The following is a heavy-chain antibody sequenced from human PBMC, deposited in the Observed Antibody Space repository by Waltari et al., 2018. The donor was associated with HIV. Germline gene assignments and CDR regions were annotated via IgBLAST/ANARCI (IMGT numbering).Heavy chain of an antibody. CDR2: INPHSGAT. CDR1: GYTFTDYY. V-gene: IGHV1-2*06. J-gene: IGHJ4*02. D-gene: IGHD6-19*01. CDR3: ARVYSTGWDDDY. Sequence: QVHLVQSGAEVKKPGASVKVSCKVSGYTFTDYYMHWVRQAPGQGLEWMGRINPHSGATNYEQRFQGRVTMTRDTSSNTAYMELSKLTSDDTAVYYCARVYSTGWDDDYWGQGTLVTVSS.